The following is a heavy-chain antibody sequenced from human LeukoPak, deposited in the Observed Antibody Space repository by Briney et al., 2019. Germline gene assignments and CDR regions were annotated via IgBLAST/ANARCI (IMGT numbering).Heavy chain of an antibody. CDR1: GFTFSSYW. CDR3: ARVVAVAGTAGWFDP. J-gene: IGHJ5*02. CDR2: IKQDGSEK. V-gene: IGHV3-7*01. Sequence: PGGSLRLSCAASGFTFSSYWMSWVRQAPGKGLEWVANIKQDGSEKYYVDSVKGRFTISRDNAKNSLYLQMNSLRAEDTAVYYCARVVAVAGTAGWFDPWGQGTLVTVSS. D-gene: IGHD6-19*01.